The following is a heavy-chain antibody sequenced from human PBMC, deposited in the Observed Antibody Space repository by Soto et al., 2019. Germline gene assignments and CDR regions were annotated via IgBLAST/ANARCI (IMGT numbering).Heavy chain of an antibody. D-gene: IGHD6-13*01. CDR3: ARDLAASDTGLDY. Sequence: SEPLSLTCTVSGGSISSYYWSWIRQPPGKGLEWIGYIDYSGSTNYNPSLKSRVTISVDTSKNQFSLKLSSVTAADTAVYYCARDLAASDTGLDYWGHGTLVTVSS. CDR2: IDYSGST. J-gene: IGHJ4*01. V-gene: IGHV4-59*01. CDR1: GGSISSYY.